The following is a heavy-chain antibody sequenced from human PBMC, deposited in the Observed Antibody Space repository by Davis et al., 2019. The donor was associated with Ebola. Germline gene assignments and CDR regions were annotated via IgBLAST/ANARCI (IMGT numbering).Heavy chain of an antibody. J-gene: IGHJ6*02. CDR1: GFTFSGSA. D-gene: IGHD6-13*01. CDR2: IRSKANSYAT. V-gene: IGHV3-73*01. CDR3: TQDLYSSSWYRHYYYGMDV. Sequence: GESLKISCAASGFTFSGSAMHWVRQASEKGLEWVGRIRSKANSYATAYAASVKGRFTISRDDSKNTAYLQMNSLKTEDTAVYYCTQDLYSSSWYRHYYYGMDVWGQGTTVTVSS.